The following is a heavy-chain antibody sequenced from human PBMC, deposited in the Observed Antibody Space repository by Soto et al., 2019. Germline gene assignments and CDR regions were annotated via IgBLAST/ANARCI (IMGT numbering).Heavy chain of an antibody. J-gene: IGHJ4*02. CDR3: ARPLRYDSTGYYFDL. D-gene: IGHD3-22*01. CDR2: MYFSGST. V-gene: IGHV4-39*02. CDR1: GGSITSYSYY. Sequence: QLRLQESGPGLVKPSETLSLTCTFSGGSITSYSYYWGWIRQPPGKGLEWIGSMYFSGSTYYNPSLKSRVTLSVDTSKNYFSLPLSSVTAADTAIYFCARPLRYDSTGYYFDLWGQGTLVTVSS.